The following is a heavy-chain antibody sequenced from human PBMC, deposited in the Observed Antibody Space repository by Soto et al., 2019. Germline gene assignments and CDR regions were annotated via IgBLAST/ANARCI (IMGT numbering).Heavy chain of an antibody. CDR2: IYYSGST. J-gene: IGHJ4*02. V-gene: IGHV4-31*03. CDR3: ARQKAEGYFDY. CDR1: GGSISSGGYY. Sequence: SETLSLTCTVSGGSISSGGYYWSWIRQHPGKGLEWIGYIYYSGSTYYNPSLKSRVTISVDTSKNQFSLKLSSVTAADTAVYYCARQKAEGYFDYWGQGTLVTVSS. D-gene: IGHD6-25*01.